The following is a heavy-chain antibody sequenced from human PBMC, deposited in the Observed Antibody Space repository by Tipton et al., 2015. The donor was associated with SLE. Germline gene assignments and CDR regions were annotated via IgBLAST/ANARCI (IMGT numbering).Heavy chain of an antibody. CDR1: GYSISSGYY. CDR3: ARVSSSWYLYYYYMDV. V-gene: IGHV4-38-2*01. D-gene: IGHD6-13*01. J-gene: IGHJ6*03. CDR2: IYHSGST. Sequence: TLSLTCAVSGYSISSGYYWGWIRQPPGKGLEWIGGIYHSGSTYYNPSLKSRVTISIDTSKNQFSLKLSSVTAADTAVYYCARVSSSWYLYYYYMDVWGKGTTVTVSS.